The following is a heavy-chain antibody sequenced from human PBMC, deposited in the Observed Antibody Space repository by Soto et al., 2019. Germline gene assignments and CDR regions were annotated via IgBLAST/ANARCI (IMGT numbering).Heavy chain of an antibody. J-gene: IGHJ5*01. V-gene: IGHV4-30-4*01. Sequence: SETLSLTCSVSGDSISTVDYFWAWIRQPPGQALEYIGYIYKSTTTYYNPSFESRVAISLDTSKSQFSLNVTSVTAADTAVYFCARGRYCLTGRCFPNWFDSWGQGTQVTVSS. D-gene: IGHD2-15*01. CDR3: ARGRYCLTGRCFPNWFDS. CDR2: IYKSTTT. CDR1: GDSISTVDYF.